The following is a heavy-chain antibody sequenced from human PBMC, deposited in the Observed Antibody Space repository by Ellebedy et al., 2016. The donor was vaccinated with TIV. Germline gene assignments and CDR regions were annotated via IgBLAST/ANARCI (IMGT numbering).Heavy chain of an antibody. D-gene: IGHD2-15*01. J-gene: IGHJ4*02. V-gene: IGHV3-23*01. CDR1: GLTFSSHG. Sequence: GGSLRLXXEPSGLTFSSHGMSWVRQAPGKGLEWVSCISGSGSSTYYADSVKGRFTISRDNSKNTLYLQMNGLRAEDTAIYYCAKDSPYCSGGSCFFDSWGQGSLVTVSS. CDR3: AKDSPYCSGGSCFFDS. CDR2: ISGSGSST.